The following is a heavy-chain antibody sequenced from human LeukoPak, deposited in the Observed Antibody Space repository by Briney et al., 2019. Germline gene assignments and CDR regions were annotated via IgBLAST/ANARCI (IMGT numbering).Heavy chain of an antibody. CDR3: AKNEFLEWLPYY. J-gene: IGHJ4*02. CDR2: ISVDSGLT. CDR1: RFTFNSSA. V-gene: IGHV3-23*01. Sequence: GGSLRLSCAASRFTFNSSAMSWVRQAPGQGLEWVSAISVDSGLTNYADSVKGRFTISRDNSKNTLYLQMNSLRAEDTAVYYCAKNEFLEWLPYYWGQGTLVTVSS. D-gene: IGHD3-3*01.